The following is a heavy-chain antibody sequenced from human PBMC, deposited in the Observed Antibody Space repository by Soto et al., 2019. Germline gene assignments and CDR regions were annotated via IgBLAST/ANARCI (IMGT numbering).Heavy chain of an antibody. V-gene: IGHV5-51*01. CDR2: IYPGDSDT. CDR3: ARLDNSSSDAFDI. D-gene: IGHD6-6*01. J-gene: IGHJ3*02. Sequence: PGESLKISCKGSGYSFTSYWIGWVREMPGNGLGCLGIIYPGDSDTRYSPSFHRQVTISADKSISTAYLQWSSLNASDTAMYYFARLDNSSSDAFDIWGQGTMVTVSS. CDR1: GYSFTSYW.